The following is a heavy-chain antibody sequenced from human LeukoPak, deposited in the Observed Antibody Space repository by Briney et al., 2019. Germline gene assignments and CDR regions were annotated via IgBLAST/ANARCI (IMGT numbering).Heavy chain of an antibody. D-gene: IGHD5-12*01. CDR3: ARAGDSGYDFDFDY. CDR1: GYTFSNYG. CDR2: ISPYNGYT. Sequence: ASVTVSCKASGYTFSNYGFSWVRQAPGQGLEWMGWISPYNGYTNYAQKLQGRVTMTTDISTSTAYMELSSLRSEDTAVYYCARAGDSGYDFDFDYWGQGTLVTVSS. V-gene: IGHV1-18*01. J-gene: IGHJ4*02.